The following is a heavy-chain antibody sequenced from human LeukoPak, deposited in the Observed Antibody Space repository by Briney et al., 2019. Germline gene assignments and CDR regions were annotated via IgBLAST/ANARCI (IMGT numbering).Heavy chain of an antibody. V-gene: IGHV5-51*01. CDR2: VYPGDSDT. CDR1: EYSFPNYW. Sequence: GESLKISCKHSEYSFPNYWIGWVRQMPGKGLEWMGIVYPGDSDTRYSPSFQGQVTISADKSISTAYLQWSSLKASDTAMYYCARAVVEVRGVSYYYMDVWGKGTTVTISS. CDR3: ARAVVEVRGVSYYYMDV. D-gene: IGHD3-10*01. J-gene: IGHJ6*03.